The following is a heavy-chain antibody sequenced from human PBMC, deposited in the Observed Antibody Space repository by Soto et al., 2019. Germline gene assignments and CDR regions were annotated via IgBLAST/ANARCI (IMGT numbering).Heavy chain of an antibody. CDR1: GFSFSDYF. CDR3: AGLYHYDSSGYYDY. Sequence: ASVKVSCKASGFSFSDYFMHWVRQAPGQGLEWMGIINPSGDSRNYAQKFQGRVTITRDTSTSTFHMELSSLTSEDTAVYYCAGLYHYDSSGYYDYWGQGTLVTVSS. CDR2: INPSGDSR. V-gene: IGHV1-46*01. D-gene: IGHD3-22*01. J-gene: IGHJ4*02.